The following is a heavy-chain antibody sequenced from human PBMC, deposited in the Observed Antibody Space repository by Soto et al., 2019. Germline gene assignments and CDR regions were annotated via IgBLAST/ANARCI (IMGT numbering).Heavy chain of an antibody. CDR2: IYYSGST. Sequence: QLQLQESGPGLVKPSETLSLTCTVSGGSISSSSYYWGWIRQPPGKGLEWIGSIYYSGSTYYNPSLKSRVTISVDTSKNQFSLKLSSVTAADTAVYYCARGALMITFGGVIVEDYWGQGTLVTVSS. CDR3: ARGALMITFGGVIVEDY. J-gene: IGHJ4*02. D-gene: IGHD3-16*02. V-gene: IGHV4-39*01. CDR1: GGSISSSSYY.